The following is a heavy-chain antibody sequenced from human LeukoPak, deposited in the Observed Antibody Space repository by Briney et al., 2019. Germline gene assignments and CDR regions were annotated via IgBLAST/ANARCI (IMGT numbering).Heavy chain of an antibody. V-gene: IGHV1-69*04. CDR1: GGIFSSYA. CDR2: IIPILGIA. Sequence: ASVKVSCKASGGIFSSYAISWVRQAPGQGLEWMGRIIPILGIANYAQKFQGRVTITADKSTSTAYMELSSLRSEDTAVYYCARDRGRGDGYINYFDYWGQGTLVTVSS. J-gene: IGHJ4*02. D-gene: IGHD5-24*01. CDR3: ARDRGRGDGYINYFDY.